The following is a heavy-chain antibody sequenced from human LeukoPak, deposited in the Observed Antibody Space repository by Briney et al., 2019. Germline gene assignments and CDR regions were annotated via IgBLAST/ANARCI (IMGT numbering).Heavy chain of an antibody. V-gene: IGHV3-7*01. J-gene: IGHJ4*02. Sequence: GGSLRLSCAASGFTFSSHWMSWVRQAPGKGLEWVANINQDGSEKYYVDSVKGRFTISRDNAKNSLYLQMNSLRAEATVLYYCARDPSGYDYWGQGTLVTVSS. CDR1: GFTFSSHW. D-gene: IGHD3-22*01. CDR2: INQDGSEK. CDR3: ARDPSGYDY.